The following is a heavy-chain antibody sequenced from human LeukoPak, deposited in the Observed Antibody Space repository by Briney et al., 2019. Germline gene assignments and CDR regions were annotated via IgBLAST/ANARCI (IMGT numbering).Heavy chain of an antibody. CDR2: IYTSGST. CDR3: ARAGALRVYDY. J-gene: IGHJ4*02. D-gene: IGHD6-13*01. V-gene: IGHV4-61*02. CDR1: GGSISSGSYY. Sequence: SETLSLTCTVSGGSISSGSYYWSWIRQPAGKGLEWIGRIYTSGSTNYNPSLKSRFTISVDTSKNQFSLKLSSVTAADTAVYYCARAGALRVYDYWGQGTLVTVSS.